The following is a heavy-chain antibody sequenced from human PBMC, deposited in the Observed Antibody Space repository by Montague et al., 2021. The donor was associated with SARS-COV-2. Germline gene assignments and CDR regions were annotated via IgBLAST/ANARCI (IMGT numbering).Heavy chain of an antibody. CDR3: GRGRKVVPWFRYYDMDV. V-gene: IGHV4-34*01. Sequence: SETLSLTCAVSDGSFSGYYWNWIRQPPGTGLEWIGVISNGGTTNYNPTLKSRATITLAKSKSQFSLKLTSVTAADTAIYYCGRGRKVVPWFRYYDMDVWGQGTTVTVSS. CDR2: ISNGGTT. CDR1: DGSFSGYY. D-gene: IGHD1-14*01. J-gene: IGHJ6*02.